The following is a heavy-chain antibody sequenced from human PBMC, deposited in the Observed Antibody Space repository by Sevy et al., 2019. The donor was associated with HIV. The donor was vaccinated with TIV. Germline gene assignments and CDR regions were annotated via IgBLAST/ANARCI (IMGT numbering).Heavy chain of an antibody. CDR3: ARPPTNTARGPYYYYYGMDV. V-gene: IGHV3-7*01. CDR1: GFTFSSYW. J-gene: IGHJ6*02. D-gene: IGHD5-18*01. CDR2: IKQDGSEK. Sequence: GGSLRLSCAASGFTFSSYWMSWVRQAPEKGLEWVANIKQDGSEKYYVDSVKGRFTISRDNAKNSLYLQMNSLRAEDTAVYYCARPPTNTARGPYYYYYGMDVWGQGTTVTVSS.